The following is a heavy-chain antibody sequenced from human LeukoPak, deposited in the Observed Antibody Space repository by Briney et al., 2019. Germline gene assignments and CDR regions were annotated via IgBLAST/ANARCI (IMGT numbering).Heavy chain of an antibody. CDR2: IRSKAYGGTT. V-gene: IGHV3-49*04. J-gene: IGHJ4*02. Sequence: GGSLRLSCTASGFTFGDYALSWVRQAPGKGLEWVGFIRSKAYGGTTEYAASVKGRFTISRDDSKSIAYLQMNSLKTEDTAVYYCTRLGSVWSGYYAIDYWGQGTLVTVSS. CDR3: TRLGSVWSGYYAIDY. D-gene: IGHD3-3*01. CDR1: GFTFGDYA.